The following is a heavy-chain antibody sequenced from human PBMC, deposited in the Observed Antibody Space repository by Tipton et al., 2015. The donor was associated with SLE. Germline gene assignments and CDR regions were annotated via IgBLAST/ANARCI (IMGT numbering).Heavy chain of an antibody. CDR3: ARPSLSLCSYFDY. D-gene: IGHD4/OR15-4a*01. J-gene: IGHJ4*02. CDR1: GFTFSIYW. Sequence: GSLRLSCAASGFTFSIYWMSWIRQAPGKGLEWVANIKYDGSDIYYVDSVKGRFTVSRDNAKNSLYLQMNSLRAEDTAVYYCARPSLSLCSYFDYLGQGTLVSVSS. V-gene: IGHV3-7*01. CDR2: IKYDGSDI.